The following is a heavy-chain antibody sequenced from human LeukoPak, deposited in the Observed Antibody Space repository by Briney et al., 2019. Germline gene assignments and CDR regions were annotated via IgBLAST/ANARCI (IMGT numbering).Heavy chain of an antibody. CDR2: ISSSSSYI. Sequence: PGGSLRLSCAASGFTFSSYAMTWVRQAPGKGLEWVSSISSSSSYIYYADSVKGRFTISRDNAKNSLYLQMNSLRAEDTAVYYCARGSGSSSPYDYWGQGTLVTVSS. J-gene: IGHJ4*02. CDR3: ARGSGSSSPYDY. D-gene: IGHD6-6*01. CDR1: GFTFSSYA. V-gene: IGHV3-21*01.